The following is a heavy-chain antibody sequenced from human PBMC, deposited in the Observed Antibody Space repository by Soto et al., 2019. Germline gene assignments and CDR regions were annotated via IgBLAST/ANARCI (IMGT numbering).Heavy chain of an antibody. CDR1: GITFSDYS. V-gene: IGHV3-48*02. J-gene: IGHJ3*01. Sequence: GGSLRLSCAASGITFSDYSMHWVRQAPGKGLEWVSYISSRGGTEYYTDSVKGRFTISRDNSKNSLYLQMNSLRDEDTAVYYCARGKVFAWGLDAFDVWGRGTLVTVSS. CDR2: ISSRGGTE. CDR3: ARGKVFAWGLDAFDV. D-gene: IGHD3-10*02.